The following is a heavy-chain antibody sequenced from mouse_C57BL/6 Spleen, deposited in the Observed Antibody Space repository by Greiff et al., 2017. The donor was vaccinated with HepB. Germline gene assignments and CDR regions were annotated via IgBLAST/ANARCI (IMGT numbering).Heavy chain of an antibody. J-gene: IGHJ4*01. Sequence: QVQLKQSGAELARPGASVKLSCKASGYTFTSYGISWVKQRTGQGLEWIGEIYPRSGNTYYNEKFKGKATLTADKSSSTAYMELRSLTSEDSAVYFCARRGLDYDDAMDYWGQGTSVTVSS. CDR1: GYTFTSYG. CDR3: ARRGLDYDDAMDY. V-gene: IGHV1-81*01. D-gene: IGHD2-4*01. CDR2: IYPRSGNT.